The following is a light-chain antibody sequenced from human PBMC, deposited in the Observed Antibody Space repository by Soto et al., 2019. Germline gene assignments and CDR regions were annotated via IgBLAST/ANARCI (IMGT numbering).Light chain of an antibody. Sequence: QSALTQSPSASGSPGQSVTISCTGTSSDIGGYNSVSWYQQHPGKAPKVMIYDVTKRPSRVPDRFSGSKSGNTASLTVSALQAEDEADYYCQSYDSSLSGLYVFGTGTKLTVL. CDR3: QSYDSSLSGLYV. V-gene: IGLV2-8*01. J-gene: IGLJ1*01. CDR1: SSDIGGYNS. CDR2: DVT.